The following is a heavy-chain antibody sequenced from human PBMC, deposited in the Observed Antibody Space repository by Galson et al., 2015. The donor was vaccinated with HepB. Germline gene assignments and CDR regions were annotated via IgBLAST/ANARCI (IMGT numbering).Heavy chain of an antibody. CDR2: ISPYNRDT. V-gene: IGHV1-18*01. CDR1: GYTFSTYS. J-gene: IGHJ5*02. D-gene: IGHD2-15*01. CDR3: ARGALAGVVGGSQNNWFAP. Sequence: SCKASGYTFSTYSITWVRQAPGQGLEWMGWISPYNRDTKYARKFQGRVTMTTDTFTSTAYMELRSLRSDDTAFYYCARGALAGVVGGSQNNWFAPWGQGTLVTVSS.